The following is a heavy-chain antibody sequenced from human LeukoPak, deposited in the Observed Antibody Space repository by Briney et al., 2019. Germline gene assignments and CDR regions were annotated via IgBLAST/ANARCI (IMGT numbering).Heavy chain of an antibody. V-gene: IGHV1-69*06. Sequence: ASVKVSCKASGYTFTSYGISWVRQAPGQGLEWMGGIIPIFGTANYAQKFQGRVTITADKSTSTAYMELSSLRSEDTAVYYCARSSAAVMSYYYYYMDVWGKGTTVTVSS. CDR3: ARSSAAVMSYYYYYMDV. D-gene: IGHD3-16*01. CDR2: IIPIFGTA. CDR1: GYTFTSYG. J-gene: IGHJ6*03.